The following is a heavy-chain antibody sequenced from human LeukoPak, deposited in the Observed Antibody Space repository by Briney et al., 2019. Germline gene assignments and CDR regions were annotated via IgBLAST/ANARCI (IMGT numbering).Heavy chain of an antibody. D-gene: IGHD6-13*01. J-gene: IGHJ3*02. Sequence: ASVKVSCKASGYTFTSYAMHWVRQAPGQRLEWMGWSNAGTGNTKYSQEFQGRVTITRDTSTSTAYMELSSLRSEDTAVYYCARASIIAAAGSSGAFDIWGQGTMVTVSS. CDR2: SNAGTGNT. V-gene: IGHV1-3*02. CDR1: GYTFTSYA. CDR3: ARASIIAAAGSSGAFDI.